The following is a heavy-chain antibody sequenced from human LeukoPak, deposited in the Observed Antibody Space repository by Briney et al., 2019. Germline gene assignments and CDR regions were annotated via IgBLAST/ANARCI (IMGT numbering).Heavy chain of an antibody. CDR1: GFTFSSYS. J-gene: IGHJ4*02. D-gene: IGHD1-26*01. CDR3: AREARSGSYYTNFDY. V-gene: IGHV3-21*01. Sequence: GGSLRLSCAASGFTFSSYSMNWVRQAPGKGLEWVSSISSSSSYIYYADSVKGRYTISRDNAKNPLYLQMNSLRAEDTAVYYCAREARSGSYYTNFDYWGQGTLVAVSS. CDR2: ISSSSSYI.